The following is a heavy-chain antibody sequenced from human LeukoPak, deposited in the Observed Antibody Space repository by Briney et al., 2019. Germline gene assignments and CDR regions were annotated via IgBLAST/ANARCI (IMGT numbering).Heavy chain of an antibody. Sequence: HWASVKVSCTVSGYTLTELSMHWVRQAPGKGLEWMGGFDPEDGETIYAQKFQGRVTMTEDTSTDTAYMELSSLRSEDTAVYYCATWLGEYSSSGYYFDYWGQGTLVTVSS. CDR2: FDPEDGET. CDR1: GYTLTELS. J-gene: IGHJ4*02. D-gene: IGHD6-6*01. V-gene: IGHV1-24*01. CDR3: ATWLGEYSSSGYYFDY.